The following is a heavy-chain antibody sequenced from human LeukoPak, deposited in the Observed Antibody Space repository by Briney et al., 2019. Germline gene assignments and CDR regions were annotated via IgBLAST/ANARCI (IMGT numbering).Heavy chain of an antibody. Sequence: GGSLGLSCAASGFTFSSYAMSWVRQAPGKGLEWVSSISNSGGRTFYTDSVKGRFTISRDNSKITLYLQMNSLRAEDTAVYYCAKSYNGYESKPDYWGQGTLVTVSS. J-gene: IGHJ4*02. CDR1: GFTFSSYA. CDR3: AKSYNGYESKPDY. V-gene: IGHV3-23*01. D-gene: IGHD5-12*01. CDR2: ISNSGGRT.